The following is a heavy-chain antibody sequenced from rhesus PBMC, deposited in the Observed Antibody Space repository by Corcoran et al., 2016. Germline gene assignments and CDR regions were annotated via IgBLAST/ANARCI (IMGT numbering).Heavy chain of an antibody. D-gene: IGHD6-25*01. CDR3: ARGGDGSWNLRY. Sequence: QLQLQESGPGVVKPSETLSLTCAVSGYSISSGYDWSWIRQPPGKGLEWIGYIYGSSGSTIFNPSLKNRVTISKDTSENQFSLKLSSVTAADTAVYYCARGGDGSWNLRYWGQGVLVTVSS. CDR2: IYGSSGST. CDR1: GYSISSGYD. J-gene: IGHJ4*01. V-gene: IGHV4-76*01.